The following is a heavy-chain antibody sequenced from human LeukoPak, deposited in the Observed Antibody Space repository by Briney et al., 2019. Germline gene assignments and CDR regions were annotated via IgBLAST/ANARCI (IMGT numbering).Heavy chain of an antibody. CDR2: IYYSGST. CDR1: TVSGSSGNF. Sequence: SETLSLTCALSTVSGSSGNFWSWVRQPPGKGLEWIGYIYYSGSTNYNPSLKNRVTISVDTSKNQFSLKLSSVTAADTAVYYCARDLATAATADRAFDIWSQGTMVTVSS. CDR3: ARDLATAATADRAFDI. J-gene: IGHJ3*02. D-gene: IGHD6-13*01. V-gene: IGHV4-61*01.